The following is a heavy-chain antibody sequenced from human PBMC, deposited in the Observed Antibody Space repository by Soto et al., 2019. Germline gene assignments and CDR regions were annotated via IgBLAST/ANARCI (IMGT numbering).Heavy chain of an antibody. CDR3: ARGSDFWSGYFDY. CDR1: GFTFSSYS. J-gene: IGHJ4*02. D-gene: IGHD3-3*01. Sequence: GGSLRLSCAASGFTFSSYSMNWVRQAPGKGLEWVSSISSRSSYIYYADSVKGRFTTSRDNAKNSLFLQMNSLRAEDTAVYYCARGSDFWSGYFDYWGQGTLVTVSS. CDR2: ISSRSSYI. V-gene: IGHV3-21*01.